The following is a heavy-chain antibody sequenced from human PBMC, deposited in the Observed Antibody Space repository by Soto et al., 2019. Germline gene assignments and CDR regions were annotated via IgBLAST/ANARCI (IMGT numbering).Heavy chain of an antibody. Sequence: QVQLQESGPGLVKPSETLSLTCTVSGGSVSSGSYYWSWIRQPPGKGLEWIGYIYYSGSTNYNPSLKSRVTISVDTSKNQFSLTLSSVTAADTAVYYCARTLWVPAAMGWFDPWGQGTLVTVSS. CDR3: ARTLWVPAAMGWFDP. J-gene: IGHJ5*02. V-gene: IGHV4-61*01. CDR2: IYYSGST. D-gene: IGHD2-2*01. CDR1: GGSVSSGSYY.